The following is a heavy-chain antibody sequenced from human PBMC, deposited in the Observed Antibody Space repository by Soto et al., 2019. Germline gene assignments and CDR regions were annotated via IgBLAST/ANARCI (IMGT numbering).Heavy chain of an antibody. D-gene: IGHD4-4*01. CDR3: AREKWLQFYFYYGLDV. V-gene: IGHV3-7*01. J-gene: IGHJ6*02. CDR2: INQNGDEK. Sequence: PGGSLRLSCEASQFSFSSYWMSWVRQAPGKGLEWVANINQNGDEKFYVDSVKGRFTISRDNAKNSLYLELKSLRDEDTAVYYCAREKWLQFYFYYGLDVWGQGAKVTVSS. CDR1: QFSFSSYW.